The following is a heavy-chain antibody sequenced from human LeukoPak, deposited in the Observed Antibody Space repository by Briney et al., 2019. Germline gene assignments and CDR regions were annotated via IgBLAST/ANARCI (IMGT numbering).Heavy chain of an antibody. CDR2: IIPILGIA. V-gene: IGHV1-69*04. CDR3: ARDYHRASDYYYYYGMDV. J-gene: IGHJ6*02. CDR1: GYTFTSYA. Sequence: GASVKVSCKASGYTFTSYAISWVRQAPGQGLEWMGRIIPILGIANYAQKFQGRVTITADKSTSTAYMELGSLRSEDTAVYYCARDYHRASDYYYYYGMDVWGQGTTVTVSS. D-gene: IGHD1-14*01.